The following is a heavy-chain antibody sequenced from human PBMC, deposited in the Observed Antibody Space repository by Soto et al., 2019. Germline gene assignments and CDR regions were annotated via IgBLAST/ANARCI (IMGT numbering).Heavy chain of an antibody. J-gene: IGHJ4*02. Sequence: KPSETLSLTCTVSVGGSFSSYYWSWIRQPPGKGLEWIGYIYYSGSTNYNPSLKSRLTMSVHTSKNQFSLKVNSVTAADTAVYYCARNRGNYFDYWGQGILVTVSS. CDR1: VGGSFSSYY. CDR2: IYYSGST. CDR3: ARNRGNYFDY. V-gene: IGHV4-59*01.